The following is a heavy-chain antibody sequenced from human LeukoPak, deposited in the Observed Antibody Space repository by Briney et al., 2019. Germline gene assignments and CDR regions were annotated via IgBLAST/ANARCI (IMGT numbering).Heavy chain of an antibody. D-gene: IGHD3-10*01. Sequence: SETLSLTCTVYGGSVSGYYWSWIRQPPGKGLEWIGEIDQSGRTNYNPSLKSRVTISVDTSKNQFSLKLSSVTAADTAVYYCASEPILDGRGIDYWGQGTLVTVSS. CDR1: GGSVSGYY. CDR2: IDQSGRT. V-gene: IGHV4-34*01. J-gene: IGHJ4*02. CDR3: ASEPILDGRGIDY.